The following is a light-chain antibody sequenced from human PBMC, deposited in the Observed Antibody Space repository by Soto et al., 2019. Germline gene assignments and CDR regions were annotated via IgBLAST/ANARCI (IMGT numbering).Light chain of an antibody. CDR1: QSVLYSSNNKNY. CDR3: QKYYNTIT. V-gene: IGKV4-1*01. CDR2: WAS. J-gene: IGKJ4*01. Sequence: DIVMTQSPDSLAVSLGERATINCKSSQSVLYSSNNKNYLAWYQQKPGQPPKLLIYWASTRESGVPDRFSGSGYGTDFTLTISSLKAEDVALYYCQKYYNTITFGGGTKGISN.